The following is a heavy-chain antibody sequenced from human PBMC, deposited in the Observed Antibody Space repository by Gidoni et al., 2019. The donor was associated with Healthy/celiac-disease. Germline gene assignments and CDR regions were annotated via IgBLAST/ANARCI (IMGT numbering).Heavy chain of an antibody. V-gene: IGHV4-34*01. CDR1: GGSFSGYY. D-gene: IGHD3-22*01. CDR3: ARGVSYYYDSSGYYGI. J-gene: IGHJ4*02. CDR2: INHSGST. Sequence: QVQLQSWCAGLLKPSETLSLPCAVYGGSFSGYYWSWIRQPPGKGLEWIGEINHSGSTNYNPSLKSRVTISVDTSKNQFSLKLSSVTAADTAVYYCARGVSYYYDSSGYYGIWGQGTLVTVSS.